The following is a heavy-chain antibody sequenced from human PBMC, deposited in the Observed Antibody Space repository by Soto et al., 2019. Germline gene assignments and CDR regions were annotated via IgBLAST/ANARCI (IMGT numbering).Heavy chain of an antibody. J-gene: IGHJ6*02. Sequence: QPGGSLRLSCAASGFTVSSNYMSWVRQAPGKGLEWVSVIYSGGSTYYADSVKGRFTISRDNSKNTLYLQMNSLRAEDTAVYYCARDYRRYYGSGVGTYYYYGMDVWGQGTTVTVSS. V-gene: IGHV3-53*01. CDR1: GFTVSSNY. CDR3: ARDYRRYYGSGVGTYYYYGMDV. CDR2: IYSGGST. D-gene: IGHD3-10*01.